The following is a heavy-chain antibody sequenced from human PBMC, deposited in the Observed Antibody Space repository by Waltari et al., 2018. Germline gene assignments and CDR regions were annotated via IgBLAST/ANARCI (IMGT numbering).Heavy chain of an antibody. Sequence: QVQLVQSGAEVKKPGSSVKVSCKASGGTFRSYAISWVRQAHGQGSEWMGGIIPIFGTANYAQKFQGRFTITADESTSTAYMELSSLRSEDTAVYYCARDAGGYCSSTSCYTGWFDPWGQGTLVTVSS. V-gene: IGHV1-69*01. D-gene: IGHD2-2*02. CDR1: GGTFRSYA. CDR2: IIPIFGTA. CDR3: ARDAGGYCSSTSCYTGWFDP. J-gene: IGHJ5*02.